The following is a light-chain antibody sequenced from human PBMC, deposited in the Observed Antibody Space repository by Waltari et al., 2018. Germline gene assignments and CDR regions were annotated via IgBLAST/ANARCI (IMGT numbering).Light chain of an antibody. V-gene: IGKV3-15*01. CDR3: QEYKNWPPLFT. J-gene: IGKJ3*01. CDR1: QSVSTN. CDR2: GTS. Sequence: EIVMKQSPATLSVSPGERATLSCRASQSVSTNLAWYQQKPGHAPKLLIYGTSTRATGIPAMFSGSGSGTEFTLTISSLQSEDFAVYYCQEYKNWPPLFTFGPGTKVDIK.